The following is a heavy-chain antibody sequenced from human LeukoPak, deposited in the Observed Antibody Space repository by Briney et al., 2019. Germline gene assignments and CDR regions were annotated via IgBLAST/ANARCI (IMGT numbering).Heavy chain of an antibody. J-gene: IGHJ3*02. V-gene: IGHV3-73*01. CDR1: GFTFSDSA. D-gene: IGHD4-11*01. CDR2: IRSKANYYAT. CDR3: STLPVTTGFALDI. Sequence: GGSLRLSCAASGFTFSDSAMYWVRQASGKGLEWVGRIRSKANYYATGYAASVKGRFTISRDDSKNMAYLQMDSLKTEDTAVYYCSTLPVTTGFALDIWGQGTMVTVSS.